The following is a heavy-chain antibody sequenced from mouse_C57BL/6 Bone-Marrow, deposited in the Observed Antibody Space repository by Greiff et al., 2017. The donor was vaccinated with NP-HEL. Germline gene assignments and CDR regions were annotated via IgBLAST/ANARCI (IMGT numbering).Heavy chain of an antibody. CDR2: IDPSDSYT. J-gene: IGHJ2*01. CDR3: ARGYSNTFDY. CDR1: GYTFTSYW. Sequence: QVQLKQPGAELVRPGTSVKLSCKASGYTFTSYWMHWVKQRPGQGLEWIGVIDPSDSYTNYNQKFKGKATLTVDTSSSTAYMQLSSLTSEDSAVYYCARGYSNTFDYWGQGTTLTVSS. V-gene: IGHV1-59*01. D-gene: IGHD2-5*01.